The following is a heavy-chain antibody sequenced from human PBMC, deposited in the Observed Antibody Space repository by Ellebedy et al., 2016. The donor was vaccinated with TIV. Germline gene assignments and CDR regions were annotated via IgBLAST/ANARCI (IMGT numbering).Heavy chain of an antibody. Sequence: AASVKVSCKASGYTFTNYGITWVRQAPGQGLEWMGWISAHNGNTIYAQKFQGRVTMTTDTPTSTAYMEMRSLRSADTAQFYCTRDWPYYDSGTVKGWFDAWGQGTLVTVSS. CDR1: GYTFTNYG. CDR2: ISAHNGNT. J-gene: IGHJ5*02. D-gene: IGHD3-16*01. CDR3: TRDWPYYDSGTVKGWFDA. V-gene: IGHV1-18*04.